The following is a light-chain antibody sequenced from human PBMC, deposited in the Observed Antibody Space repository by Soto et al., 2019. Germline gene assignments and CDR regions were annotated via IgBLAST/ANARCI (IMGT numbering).Light chain of an antibody. CDR3: SSYKNTDTWDV. Sequence: QSVLTQPASVSGSPGQSITISCTGSSRDVGGYDYVSWYQQHPGKAPKLMIFEVNRRPSGVSDRFSGSKSGNTASLTISGLQTEDEADYYCSSYKNTDTWDVFGTGTKVTV. CDR1: SRDVGGYDY. CDR2: EVN. V-gene: IGLV2-14*01. J-gene: IGLJ1*01.